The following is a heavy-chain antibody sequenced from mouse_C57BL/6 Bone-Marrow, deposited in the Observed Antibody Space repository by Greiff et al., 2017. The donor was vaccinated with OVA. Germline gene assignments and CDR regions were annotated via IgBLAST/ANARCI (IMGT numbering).Heavy chain of an antibody. V-gene: IGHV5-9-1*02. CDR2: ISSGGDYI. J-gene: IGHJ3*01. Sequence: EVMLVESGEGLVKPGGSLKLSCAASGFTFSSYAMSWVRQTPEKRLEWVAYISSGGDYIYYADTVKGQFTISRDNARNTLYLQMSSLKAEDTAMYYCTRGVTPWFAYWGQGTLVTVSA. CDR1: GFTFSSYA. D-gene: IGHD2-2*01. CDR3: TRGVTPWFAY.